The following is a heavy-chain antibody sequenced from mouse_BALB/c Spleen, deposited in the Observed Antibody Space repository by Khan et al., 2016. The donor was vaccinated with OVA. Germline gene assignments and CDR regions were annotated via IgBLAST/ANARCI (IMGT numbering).Heavy chain of an antibody. D-gene: IGHD2-1*01. V-gene: IGHV2-6-5*01. J-gene: IGHJ4*01. CDR2: IWGGGST. Sequence: QVQLKESGPGLVAPSQSLSITCTISGFSLTDYGVNWIRQPPGKGLEWLGVIWGGGSTNYNSALKSRLSISKDNSKSQVFLKMNSLQTDDTAVYFCAKEVYYHYNAMDYWGQGTSVTVSS. CDR3: AKEVYYHYNAMDY. CDR1: GFSLTDYG.